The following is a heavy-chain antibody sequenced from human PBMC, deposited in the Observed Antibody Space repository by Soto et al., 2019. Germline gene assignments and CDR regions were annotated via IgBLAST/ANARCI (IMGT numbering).Heavy chain of an antibody. CDR1: GGSFSGYY. V-gene: IGHV4-34*01. CDR3: ARGGDFWSGYPSYYYYYMDV. Sequence: QVQLQQWGAGLLKPSETLSLTCAVYGGSFSGYYWSWIRQPPGKGLEWIGEINHSGSTNYNPSLKSRVTISVDTSKNQFSLMLSSVTAADTAVYYCARGGDFWSGYPSYYYYYMDVWGKGTTVTVSS. CDR2: INHSGST. J-gene: IGHJ6*03. D-gene: IGHD3-3*01.